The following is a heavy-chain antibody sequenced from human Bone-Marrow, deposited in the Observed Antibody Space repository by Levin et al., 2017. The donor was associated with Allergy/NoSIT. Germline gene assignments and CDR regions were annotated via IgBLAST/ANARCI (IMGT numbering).Heavy chain of an antibody. Sequence: GASVKVSCAASGFTFRTYAMSWVRQAPGKGLEWVSGISGSGSSTYHADSVKGRLTSPRDNSKNTLFLHMNSLRAEDTAIYYCAKGCSDESCYLNSWGQGTLVTVSS. D-gene: IGHD2-15*01. CDR3: AKGCSDESCYLNS. CDR1: GFTFRTYA. J-gene: IGHJ4*02. CDR2: ISGSGSST. V-gene: IGHV3-23*01.